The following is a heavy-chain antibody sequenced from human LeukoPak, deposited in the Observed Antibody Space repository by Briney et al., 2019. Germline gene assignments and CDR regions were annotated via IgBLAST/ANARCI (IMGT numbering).Heavy chain of an antibody. CDR3: AREGDYGDLRYFDY. CDR2: ISPSGTT. CDR1: GGYTGRHY. J-gene: IGHJ4*02. D-gene: IGHD4-17*01. V-gene: IGHV4-4*07. Sequence: KSSETLSLTCTVSGGYTGRHYWSWLRQPAGKGLEWIGRISPSGTTHYNPSLGSRVTMSVDTSKNYFSLRLNSVTAAHTAVYYCAREGDYGDLRYFDYWGQGTLVTVSS.